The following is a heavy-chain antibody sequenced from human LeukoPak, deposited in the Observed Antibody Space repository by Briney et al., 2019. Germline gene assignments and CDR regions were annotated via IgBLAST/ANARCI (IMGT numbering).Heavy chain of an antibody. CDR2: IYYSGSI. Sequence: SETLSLTCTVSGDSISSSSYYWGWIRQPPGKGLEWIGSIYYSGSIYYNPSLKSRVTISVDTSKNQFSLKRTSVTTTHTAVYYCARTLTYYVTPLFHYWGQGTLVTVSS. CDR3: ARTLTYYVTPLFHY. D-gene: IGHD3-16*01. CDR1: GDSISSSSYY. V-gene: IGHV4-39*01. J-gene: IGHJ4*02.